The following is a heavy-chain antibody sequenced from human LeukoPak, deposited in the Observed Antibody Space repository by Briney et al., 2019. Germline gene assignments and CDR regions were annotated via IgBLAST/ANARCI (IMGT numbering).Heavy chain of an antibody. D-gene: IGHD5-18*01. CDR3: ARGYSYGYPLDY. V-gene: IGHV1-69*06. CDR2: IIPIFGTA. Sequence: SVKVSCKASGGTFSSYAISWVRQAPGQGLEWMGGIIPIFGTANYAQKFQGRVTITADKSTSTAYMELSSLRSEDTAVYYCARGYSYGYPLDYWGQGTLVTVSS. J-gene: IGHJ4*02. CDR1: GGTFSSYA.